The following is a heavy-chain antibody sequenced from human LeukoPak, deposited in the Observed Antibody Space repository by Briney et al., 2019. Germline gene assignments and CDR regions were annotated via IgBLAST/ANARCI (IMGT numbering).Heavy chain of an antibody. CDR3: ARVSNGHDY. D-gene: IGHD3-22*01. CDR1: GGSISSHY. J-gene: IGHJ4*02. Sequence: SETLSVTCTVSGGSISSHYWSWIRQPAGKGLEWIGRIYISGTTNYNPTLRSRVTMSLGTSQNQFSLKLTSVNAADTAVYYCARVSNGHDYWGQGTLVTVSS. CDR2: IYISGTT. V-gene: IGHV4-4*07.